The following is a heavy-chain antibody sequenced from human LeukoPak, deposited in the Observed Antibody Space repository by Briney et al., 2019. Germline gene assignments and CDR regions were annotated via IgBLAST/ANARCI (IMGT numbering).Heavy chain of an antibody. CDR2: IYYSGST. J-gene: IGHJ6*03. D-gene: IGHD1-26*01. CDR1: GGSISFSGYY. CDR3: ARAGGSYTYYYYDYYMDV. Sequence: PSETLSLTCSVSGGSISFSGYYWGWIRQPPGKGLEWIGSIYYSGSTYYNPSLKSRVTISVDTSKNQFSLKLSSVTAADTAVYYCARAGGSYTYYYYDYYMDVWGKGATVTVSS. V-gene: IGHV4-39*07.